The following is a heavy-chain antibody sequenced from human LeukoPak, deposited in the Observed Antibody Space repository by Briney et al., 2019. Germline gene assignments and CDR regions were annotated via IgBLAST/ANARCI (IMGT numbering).Heavy chain of an antibody. V-gene: IGHV3-9*01. J-gene: IGHJ4*02. D-gene: IGHD3-22*01. Sequence: GGSLGLSCAASGFTFDDYAMHWVRQAPGKGLEWVSGISWNSGSIGYADSVKGRFTISRDNAKNSLYLQMNSLRAEDTALYYCAKGKRSGYYYVELDYWGQGTLVTVSS. CDR3: AKGKRSGYYYVELDY. CDR1: GFTFDDYA. CDR2: ISWNSGSI.